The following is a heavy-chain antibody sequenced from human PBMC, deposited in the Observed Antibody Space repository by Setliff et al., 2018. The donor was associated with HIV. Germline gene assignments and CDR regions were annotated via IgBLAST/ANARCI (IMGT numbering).Heavy chain of an antibody. CDR3: ARMRLDGGYSYDY. CDR1: GGSISSGSYY. Sequence: KPSETLSLTCTVSGGSISSGSYYWSWIRQPAGKGLDWVGHIFTSGSTNYNPSLKSRVTISVDTSKNLFSLKLSSVTAADTGVYYCARMRLDGGYSYDYWGQGTLVTVSS. D-gene: IGHD5-12*01. CDR2: IFTSGST. V-gene: IGHV4-61*09. J-gene: IGHJ4*02.